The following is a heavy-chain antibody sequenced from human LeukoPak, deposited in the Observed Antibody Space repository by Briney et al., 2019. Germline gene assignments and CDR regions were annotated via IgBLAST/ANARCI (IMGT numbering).Heavy chain of an antibody. CDR2: ISSSSNYM. Sequence: GGTLRLSCAASGFTFSRNAMNWVRQAPGKGLEWVSFISSSSNYMSYADSVKGRFTISRDNAKNSLYLQMNSLRAEDTAVYYCARPLDSSNNYFDYWGQGTLVTVSA. CDR1: GFTFSRNA. J-gene: IGHJ4*02. V-gene: IGHV3-21*01. D-gene: IGHD6-13*01. CDR3: ARPLDSSNNYFDY.